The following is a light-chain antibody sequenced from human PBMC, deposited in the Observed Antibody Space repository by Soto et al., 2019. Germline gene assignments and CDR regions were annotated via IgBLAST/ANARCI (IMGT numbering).Light chain of an antibody. J-gene: IGLJ2*01. V-gene: IGLV2-14*01. CDR1: SSDVGGYNY. Sequence: QSVLTQPASVSGSPGQSITISCTGTSSDVGGYNYVSWYQQHPGKAPKLMIYDVSNRPSGVSNRFSGSKSGNTASLTISGVQAEDEDDYYCSSYTISSALVVFGGGTKVTVL. CDR2: DVS. CDR3: SSYTISSALVV.